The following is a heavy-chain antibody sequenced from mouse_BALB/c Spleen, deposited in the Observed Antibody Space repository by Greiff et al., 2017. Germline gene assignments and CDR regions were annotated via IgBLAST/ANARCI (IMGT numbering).Heavy chain of an antibody. CDR1: GFTFSSYG. D-gene: IGHD2-14*01. J-gene: IGHJ4*01. CDR3: ARSYYRYDYAMDY. CDR2: INSNGGST. Sequence: EVKVEESGGGLVQPGGSLKLSCAASGFTFSSYGMSWVRQTPDKRLELVATINSNGGSTYYPDSVKGRFTISRDNAKNTLYLQMSSLKSEDTAMYYCARSYYRYDYAMDYWGQGTSVTVSS. V-gene: IGHV5-6-3*01.